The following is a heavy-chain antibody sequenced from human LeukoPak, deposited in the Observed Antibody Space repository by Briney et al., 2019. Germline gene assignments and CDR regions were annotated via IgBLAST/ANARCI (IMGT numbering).Heavy chain of an antibody. Sequence: PSETLSLTCTVSGGSISSSSYYWGWIRQPPGKVLEWIGSIYYSGSTYYNPSLKSRVTISVDTSKNQFSLKLSSVTAADTAVYYCARPAGNSSYYFDYWGQGTLVTVSS. CDR3: ARPAGNSSYYFDY. J-gene: IGHJ4*02. V-gene: IGHV4-39*01. CDR1: GGSISSSSYY. D-gene: IGHD4-23*01. CDR2: IYYSGST.